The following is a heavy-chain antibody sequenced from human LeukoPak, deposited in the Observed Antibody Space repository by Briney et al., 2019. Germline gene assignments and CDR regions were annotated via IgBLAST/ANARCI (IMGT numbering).Heavy chain of an antibody. J-gene: IGHJ4*02. CDR3: AKDMAAYYYASGNIDY. CDR2: ISWDGGST. Sequence: PGGSLRLSCAASGFTFDDYAMHWVRQAPGKGLEWVSLISWDGGSTYYADSVKGRFTISRDNSKNSLYLQMNSLRAEDTALYYCAKDMAAYYYASGNIDYWGQGTLSPSPQ. D-gene: IGHD3-10*01. CDR1: GFTFDDYA. V-gene: IGHV3-43D*03.